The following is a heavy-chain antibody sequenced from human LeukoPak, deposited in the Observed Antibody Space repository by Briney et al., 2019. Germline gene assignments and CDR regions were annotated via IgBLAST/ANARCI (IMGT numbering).Heavy chain of an antibody. D-gene: IGHD2-15*01. CDR2: ISSSSSYI. Sequence: PGGSLRLSCAASGFTFSSYSMNWVRQAPGKGLEWVSSISSSSSYIYYADSVKGRFTISRDNAKNSLYLQMNSLKTEDTAVYYCTRHHKVVVTGSDAFDIWGQGTMVTVSS. V-gene: IGHV3-21*04. CDR1: GFTFSSYS. CDR3: TRHHKVVVTGSDAFDI. J-gene: IGHJ3*02.